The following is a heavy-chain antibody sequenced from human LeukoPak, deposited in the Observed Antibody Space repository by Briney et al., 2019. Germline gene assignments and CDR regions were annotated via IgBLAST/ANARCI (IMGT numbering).Heavy chain of an antibody. D-gene: IGHD1-26*01. Sequence: GGSLRLSCAASGFTFDDYGMSWVRQAPGKGLEWVSGINWNGGSTGYADSVKGRFTISRDNAKNSLYLQMNSLRAEDTAVYYCAKRALISGTYYAFDIWGQGTMLTVSS. CDR3: AKRALISGTYYAFDI. CDR2: INWNGGST. V-gene: IGHV3-20*04. J-gene: IGHJ3*02. CDR1: GFTFDDYG.